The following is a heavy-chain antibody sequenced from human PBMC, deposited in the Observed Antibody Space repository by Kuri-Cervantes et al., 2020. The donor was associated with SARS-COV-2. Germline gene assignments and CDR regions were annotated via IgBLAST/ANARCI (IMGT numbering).Heavy chain of an antibody. J-gene: IGHJ4*02. D-gene: IGHD5-18*01. CDR2: ISSSSSTI. CDR1: GFTFSSYS. V-gene: IGHV3-48*01. Sequence: GGSPKISRSASGFTFSSYSMNWVRQAPGKGLEWVSYISSSSSTIYYADPVKGRFTISRDNAKHSLYLKMNSRRAEDTAVYYCARGLSSGLWAFDYWGQGTLVTVSS. CDR3: ARGLSSGLWAFDY.